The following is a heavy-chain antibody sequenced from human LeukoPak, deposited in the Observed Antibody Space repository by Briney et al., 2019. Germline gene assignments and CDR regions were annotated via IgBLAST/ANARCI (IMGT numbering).Heavy chain of an antibody. J-gene: IGHJ3*02. CDR3: ARPQSLFRNYDAFDI. D-gene: IGHD2/OR15-2a*01. CDR2: INPSSGST. V-gene: IGHV1-46*01. CDR1: GYTFTSQY. Sequence: APVKVSCKASGYTFTSQYVYWVRQAPGQGLEWMGIINPSSGSTNYAQKFQGRVTMTRDTSTNTVSMVLSSLRSEDTAVYYCARPQSLFRNYDAFDIWGQGTMVTVSS.